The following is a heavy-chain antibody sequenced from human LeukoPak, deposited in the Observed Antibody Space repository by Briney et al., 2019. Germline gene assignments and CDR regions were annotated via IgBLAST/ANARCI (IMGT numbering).Heavy chain of an antibody. J-gene: IGHJ4*02. V-gene: IGHV3-30*18. CDR2: ISYGGSNT. D-gene: IGHD3-3*01. Sequence: PGRSLRLSCVASGFSFRTYGMHWVRQAPGRGLEWVADISYGGSNTYYADSVKGRFTISRDNSKNTLNLQMNSLRVEDTAVYYCAKDKGDFQFDYWGQGTLVTVSS. CDR1: GFSFRTYG. CDR3: AKDKGDFQFDY.